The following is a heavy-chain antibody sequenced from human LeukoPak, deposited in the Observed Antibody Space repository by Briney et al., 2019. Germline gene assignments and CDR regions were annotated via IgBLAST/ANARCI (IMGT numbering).Heavy chain of an antibody. CDR2: IYYSGST. V-gene: IGHV4-30-4*01. CDR3: ARSSTTTVVNDY. Sequence: PSQTLSLTCTVSGGSISSGDYYWSWIRQPPGKGLEWIGYIYYSGSTHYNPSLKSRVTISVDTSKNQFSLKLSSVTAADTAVYYCARSSTTTVVNDYWGQGTLSPSPQ. CDR1: GGSISSGDYY. D-gene: IGHD4-23*01. J-gene: IGHJ4*02.